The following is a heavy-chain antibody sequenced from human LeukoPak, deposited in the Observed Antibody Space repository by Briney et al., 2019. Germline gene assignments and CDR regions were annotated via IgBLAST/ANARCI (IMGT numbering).Heavy chain of an antibody. D-gene: IGHD2/OR15-2a*01. J-gene: IGHJ6*02. CDR3: VRDRQSTYGMDV. Sequence: GGSLRLSCAASGFTFSDFYMNWIRQAPGKGLEWISYISTSGSSIYYSDSVKGRFTISRDNAKNSLYLQMNSLRAEDTAVYYCVRDRQSTYGMDVWGQGTTVSVSS. CDR2: ISTSGSSI. V-gene: IGHV3-11*01. CDR1: GFTFSDFY.